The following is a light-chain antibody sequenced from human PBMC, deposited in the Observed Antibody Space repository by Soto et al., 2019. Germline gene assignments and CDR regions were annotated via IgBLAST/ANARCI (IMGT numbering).Light chain of an antibody. CDR3: QQYKSFPT. CDR2: DAS. CDR1: QSISSW. J-gene: IGKJ4*02. V-gene: IGKV1-5*01. Sequence: DIQMTQSPSTLSASVGDRVTITCRASQSISSWLAWYQQKPGKAPKLLIYDASSLESGVPSRFSGSGSGTDFTLTISSLQPDDFANYYCQQYKSFPTFGGGTKVEIK.